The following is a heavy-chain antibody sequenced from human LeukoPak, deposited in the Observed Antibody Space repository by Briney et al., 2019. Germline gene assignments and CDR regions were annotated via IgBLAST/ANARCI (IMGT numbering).Heavy chain of an antibody. CDR1: GGSFSGYY. D-gene: IGHD3-3*01. J-gene: IGHJ6*02. Sequence: SETLSLTCAVYGGSFSGYYWSWIRQPPGKGLEWIGEINHSGSTNYNPCLKSRVTISVDTSKNQFSLKLSSVTAADTAVYYCARLPGVVSRYYYYGMDVWGQGTTVTVSS. V-gene: IGHV4-34*01. CDR2: INHSGST. CDR3: ARLPGVVSRYYYYGMDV.